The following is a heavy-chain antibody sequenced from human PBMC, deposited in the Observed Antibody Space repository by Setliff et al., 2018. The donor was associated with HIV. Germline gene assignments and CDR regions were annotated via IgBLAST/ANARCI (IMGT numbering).Heavy chain of an antibody. V-gene: IGHV5-10-1*01. CDR2: IDPTDSRT. J-gene: IGHJ3*02. Sequence: PGESLKISCKGSGYSVGTFYIHWVRQRPGKGLEWVGKIDPTDSRTSYSTSFQGHVSLSSDKTVNTAFLELTSLEASDTAIYYWAASGGGGDPFQIWVQGTLVTVSS. D-gene: IGHD3-10*01. CDR1: GYSVGTFY. CDR3: AASGGGGDPFQI.